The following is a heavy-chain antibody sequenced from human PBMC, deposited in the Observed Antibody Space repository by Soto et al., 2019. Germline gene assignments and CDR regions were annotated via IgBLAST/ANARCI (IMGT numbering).Heavy chain of an antibody. CDR2: IYPGDSDT. V-gene: IGHV5-51*03. J-gene: IGHJ6*02. D-gene: IGHD6-6*01. CDR1: GYSFTSYW. Sequence: PGESLKISCKGSGYSFTSYWIGWVRQMPGKGLEWMGIIYPGDSDTRYSPSFQGQVTISADKSISTAYLQWSSLKASDTAMYYCASHSSSAWGVYYYGMDVWGQGTTVTVSS. CDR3: ASHSSSAWGVYYYGMDV.